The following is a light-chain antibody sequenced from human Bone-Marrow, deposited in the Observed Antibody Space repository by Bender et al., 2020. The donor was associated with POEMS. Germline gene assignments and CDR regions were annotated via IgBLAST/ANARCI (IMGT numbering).Light chain of an antibody. CDR3: AVWDDSLNGWV. V-gene: IGLV1-44*01. CDR1: SSNIGAHA. J-gene: IGLJ3*02. CDR2: SSH. Sequence: QSVLTQPPSASGTPGQRVTISCSGGSSNIGAHAVNWYQHLPGTAPQLLIYSSHRRPSEVPDRFSGSRSGTSASLAISGLQSEDGADYYCAVWDDSLNGWVFGGGNKMTVL.